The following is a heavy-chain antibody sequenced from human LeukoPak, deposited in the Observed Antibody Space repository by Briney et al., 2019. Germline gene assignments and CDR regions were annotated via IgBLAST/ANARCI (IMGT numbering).Heavy chain of an antibody. D-gene: IGHD6-19*01. V-gene: IGHV4-39*07. J-gene: IGHJ5*02. CDR2: IYYSGST. Sequence: SETLSLTCTVSGGSISSSTYYGGWIRQPPGKGLEWIGNIYYSGSTYYNPSLKSRVTISVDTSKNQFSLKLTSVPAAGTAVYDCARGCSLAGTFKHPNWFDPWGQGTLVTVSS. CDR1: GGSISSSTYY. CDR3: ARGCSLAGTFKHPNWFDP.